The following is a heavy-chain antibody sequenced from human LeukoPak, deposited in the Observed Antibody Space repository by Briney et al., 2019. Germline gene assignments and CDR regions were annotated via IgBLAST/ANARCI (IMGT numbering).Heavy chain of an antibody. Sequence: PSETESLTCTVSGGSISSSSYQWGWIRQPPGKGLEWIGSIYYSGSTYYNPSLKSRVTVSVDTSKNQFSLKLSSVTAADTAVYYCARISIVVVPAYFDYWGQATMVTDSS. CDR2: IYYSGST. CDR3: ARISIVVVPAYFDY. CDR1: GGSISSSSYQ. J-gene: IGHJ4*02. D-gene: IGHD2-2*01. V-gene: IGHV4-39*01.